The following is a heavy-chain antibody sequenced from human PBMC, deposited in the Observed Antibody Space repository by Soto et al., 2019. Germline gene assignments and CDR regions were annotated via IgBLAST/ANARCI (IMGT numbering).Heavy chain of an antibody. V-gene: IGHV1-2*04. Sequence: ASVKVSCKASGYTFTAYYIHWVRQAPGQGLEWMGWINSNSGDTDYAQKFRGWVTMTRDTSISTAYMELSRLKSDDTAVYYCARWALTDYYIDYWGQGTLVTVSS. CDR3: ARWALTDYYIDY. J-gene: IGHJ4*02. CDR1: GYTFTAYY. D-gene: IGHD3-9*01. CDR2: INSNSGDT.